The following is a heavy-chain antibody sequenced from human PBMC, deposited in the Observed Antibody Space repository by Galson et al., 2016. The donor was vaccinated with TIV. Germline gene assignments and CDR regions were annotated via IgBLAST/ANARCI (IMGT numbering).Heavy chain of an antibody. CDR2: ISHDRSDK. V-gene: IGHV3-33*01. Sequence: SLRLSCAASGFTFGSYGMHWVRQAPGKGLEWVAMISHDRSDKYYGDSVKGRFTISRDNSKNNPYLQMNSLTAEDTAVYYCARQWQSYYLDYWGQGTLVTVSS. CDR3: ARQWQSYYLDY. CDR1: GFTFGSYG. J-gene: IGHJ4*02. D-gene: IGHD6-19*01.